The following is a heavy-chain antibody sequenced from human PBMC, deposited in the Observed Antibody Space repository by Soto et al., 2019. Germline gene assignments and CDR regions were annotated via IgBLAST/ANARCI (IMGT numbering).Heavy chain of an antibody. CDR1: GFTFSSYW. CDR2: INGDGSST. D-gene: IGHD3-10*01. CDR3: ARGRQYGYYVDY. Sequence: GGSLRLSCAASGFTFSSYWMHWVRQAPGKGLVWVSRINGDGSSTNYADSVKGRFTISRDNAKNTLYLQMNSLRAEDTAVYYCARGRQYGYYVDYWGQGTLVTVSS. J-gene: IGHJ4*02. V-gene: IGHV3-74*01.